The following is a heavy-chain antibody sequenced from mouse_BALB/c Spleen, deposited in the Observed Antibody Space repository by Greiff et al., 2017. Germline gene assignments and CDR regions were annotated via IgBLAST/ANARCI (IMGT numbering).Heavy chain of an antibody. V-gene: IGHV2-9*02. D-gene: IGHD3-2*01. Sequence: QVQLKESGPGLVAPSQSLSITCTVSGFSLTSYGVHWVRQPPGKGLEWLGVIWAGGSTNYNSALMSRLSISKDNSKSQVFLKMNSLQTDDTAMYYCASRQLGHGGDYWGQGTSVTVSS. CDR3: ASRQLGHGGDY. J-gene: IGHJ4*01. CDR2: IWAGGST. CDR1: GFSLTSYG.